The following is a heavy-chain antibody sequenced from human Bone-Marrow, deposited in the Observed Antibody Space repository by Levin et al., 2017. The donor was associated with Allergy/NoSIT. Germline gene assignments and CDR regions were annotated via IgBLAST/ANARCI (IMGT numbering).Heavy chain of an antibody. Sequence: KVSCKGSGYSFTSYWIGWVRQMPGKGLEWMGIIYPGDSDTRYSPSFQGQVTISADKSISTAYLQWSSLKASDTAMYYCARPYCSSTSCYGWFDPWGQGTLVTVSS. CDR3: ARPYCSSTSCYGWFDP. J-gene: IGHJ5*02. V-gene: IGHV5-51*01. CDR2: IYPGDSDT. D-gene: IGHD2-2*01. CDR1: GYSFTSYW.